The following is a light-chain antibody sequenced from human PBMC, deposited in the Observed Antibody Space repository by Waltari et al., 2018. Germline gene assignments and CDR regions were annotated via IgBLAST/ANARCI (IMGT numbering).Light chain of an antibody. CDR3: QQRRNWPLT. CDR1: QSVTNY. J-gene: IGKJ4*01. CDR2: DTS. V-gene: IGKV3-11*01. Sequence: DIVLTQSPAILSLSPGERASLSCRASQSVTNYLAWYQQKPGQAPRRLIYDTSNRATGIPARFSGSGFGTDFPLTISSLEPEEFAVYYCQQRRNWPLTFGGGTKVEIK.